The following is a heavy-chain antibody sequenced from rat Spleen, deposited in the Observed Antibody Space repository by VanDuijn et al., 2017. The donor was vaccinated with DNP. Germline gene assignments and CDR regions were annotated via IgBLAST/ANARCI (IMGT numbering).Heavy chain of an antibody. J-gene: IGHJ4*01. D-gene: IGHD2-3*01. CDR3: TTRGDMGYAMDA. CDR1: GFTFSNYG. CDR2: ISTSGGST. Sequence: EVQLVETGGDLVPPGRSLKLSCAASGFTFSNYGMAWVRQAPKKGLEWVATISTSGGSTYYRDSVKGRFTISRDNAKSTLYLQMDSLRSEDTATYYCTTRGDMGYAMDAWGQGTSVTVSS. V-gene: IGHV5-27*01.